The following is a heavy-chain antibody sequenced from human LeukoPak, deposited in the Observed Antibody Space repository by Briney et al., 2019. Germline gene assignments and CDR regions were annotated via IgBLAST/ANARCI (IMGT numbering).Heavy chain of an antibody. Sequence: PGGSLRLSCAASGFTFSSYAMSWVRQAPGKGLEWVSAISGSGGSTYYADSVKGRFTISRDNSKNTLYLQMNSLRAEDTAVYYCAKGSQVAIFGVVIIRGYFDYWGQGTLVTVSS. CDR2: ISGSGGST. J-gene: IGHJ4*02. V-gene: IGHV3-23*01. CDR3: AKGSQVAIFGVVIIRGYFDY. D-gene: IGHD3-3*01. CDR1: GFTFSSYA.